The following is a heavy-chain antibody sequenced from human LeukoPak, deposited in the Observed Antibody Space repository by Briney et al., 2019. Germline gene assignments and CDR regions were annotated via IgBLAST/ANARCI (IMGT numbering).Heavy chain of an antibody. Sequence: GGSLRLSCAASGFTFSTYGMSWVRQAPGKGLEWVSVISDSGGRTDYADSVKGRFTISRDNSKSSLYLQMNTLRAEDTAVYYCARNRIDYWGQGTLVTVSS. CDR3: ARNRIDY. CDR1: GFTFSTYG. D-gene: IGHD3-16*02. J-gene: IGHJ4*02. V-gene: IGHV3-23*01. CDR2: ISDSGGRT.